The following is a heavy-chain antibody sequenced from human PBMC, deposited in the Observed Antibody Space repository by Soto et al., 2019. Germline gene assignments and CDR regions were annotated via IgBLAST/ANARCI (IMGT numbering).Heavy chain of an antibody. V-gene: IGHV4-34*01. Sequence: QVQLQQWGAGLLKPSETLSLNCAVTGGSLSGYYWSWIRQPPGKGLEWIGEVKDGGHTNYSPSLRGRFTISSDTSNNQFSLRLNSVTAADTGVYYGARGQEGVVATPWDQGSLVTVSS. CDR3: ARGQEGVVATP. D-gene: IGHD5-12*01. CDR1: GGSLSGYY. CDR2: VKDGGHT. J-gene: IGHJ5*02.